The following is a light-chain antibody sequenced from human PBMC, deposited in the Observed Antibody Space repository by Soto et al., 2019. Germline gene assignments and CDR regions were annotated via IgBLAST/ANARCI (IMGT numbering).Light chain of an antibody. CDR1: QSVSNN. CDR2: GAS. J-gene: IGKJ1*01. Sequence: EIVMTQSPATLSVSPGERATLSCRASQSVSNNLAWYHQKPGQAPRLLIYGASTRATGIPGRFSGSGSGTEFTLTISSLQSEDFAVYYCQQYNNWPPAFGQGTKVEIK. V-gene: IGKV3-15*01. CDR3: QQYNNWPPA.